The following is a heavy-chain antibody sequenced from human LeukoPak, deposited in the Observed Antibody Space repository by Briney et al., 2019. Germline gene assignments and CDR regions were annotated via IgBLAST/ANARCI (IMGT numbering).Heavy chain of an antibody. V-gene: IGHV4-39*07. CDR3: ARGRWISGSYYNFDH. J-gene: IGHJ4*02. CDR2: INYSGTT. D-gene: IGHD1-26*01. CDR1: GGSISSNSYY. Sequence: PSETLSLTCAVSGGSISSNSYYWGWIRQPPGKGLEWIATINYSGTTHYNPSLKSRATISADTSNNHFSLKLNSVTAADTAVYHCARGRWISGSYYNFDHWGQGTLVTVSS.